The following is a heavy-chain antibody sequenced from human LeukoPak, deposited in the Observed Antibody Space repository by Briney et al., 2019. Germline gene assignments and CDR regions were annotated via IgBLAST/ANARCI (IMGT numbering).Heavy chain of an antibody. Sequence: GASVKVSCTASQYMFTGYYIHWVRQAPGHGLEWMGWMNPNSGNTGYAQKFQGRVTITRNTSISTAYMELSSLRSEDTAVYYCARALYYYDSSGYLYWGQGTLVTVSS. CDR1: QYMFTGYY. V-gene: IGHV1-8*03. D-gene: IGHD3-22*01. J-gene: IGHJ4*02. CDR3: ARALYYYDSSGYLY. CDR2: MNPNSGNT.